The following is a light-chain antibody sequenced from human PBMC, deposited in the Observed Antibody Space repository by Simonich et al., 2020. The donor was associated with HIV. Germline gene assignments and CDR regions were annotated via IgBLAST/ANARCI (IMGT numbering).Light chain of an antibody. CDR1: QTVSSN. CDR2: GAS. V-gene: IGKV3-15*01. CDR3: QQYNNWPRT. J-gene: IGKJ1*01. Sequence: EIVLTQSPATLSVSPGERATLSCRASQTVSSNLAWYQQKPGQAPRLFIYGASTRATGIPARFSGSGSGTEFTLTISNMQSEDFAVYYCQQYNNWPRTFGQGTKVEIK.